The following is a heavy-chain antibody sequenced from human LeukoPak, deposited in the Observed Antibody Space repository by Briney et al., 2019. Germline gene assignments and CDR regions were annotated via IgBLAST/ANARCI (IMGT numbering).Heavy chain of an antibody. CDR3: AKGLGTRYYYYYMDV. D-gene: IGHD1-1*01. CDR1: GFTFGTFG. V-gene: IGHV3-23*01. J-gene: IGHJ6*03. CDR2: ISGSGGST. Sequence: GGSLRLSCEASGFTFGTFGMAWVRQSPGKGLQWVSAISGSGGSTYYADSVKGRFTISRDNSKNTLYLQMNSLRAEDTAVYYCAKGLGTRYYYYYMDVWGKGTTVTVSS.